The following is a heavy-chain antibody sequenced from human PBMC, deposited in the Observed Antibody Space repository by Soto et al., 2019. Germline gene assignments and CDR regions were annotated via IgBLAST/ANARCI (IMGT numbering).Heavy chain of an antibody. D-gene: IGHD2-8*01. CDR2: IIAYSGNT. CDR3: AMVYCYVTPRPQDV. V-gene: IGHV1-18*01. J-gene: IGHJ6*02. CDR1: GYAFSAYG. Sequence: QVQLVQSGAEVKKPGASVKVSCKASGYAFSAYGIGWVRQAPGQGLEWMGWIIAYSGNTDYAKNVQGRVTVTTDTSTSTAYMDLGSLRSSDPAVYYWAMVYCYVTPRPQDVWGQGNTVSVSS.